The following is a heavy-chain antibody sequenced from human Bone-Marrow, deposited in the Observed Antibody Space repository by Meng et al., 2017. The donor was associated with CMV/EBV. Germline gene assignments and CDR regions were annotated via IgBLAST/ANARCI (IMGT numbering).Heavy chain of an antibody. CDR3: TPDTPPHWVFDH. Sequence: GGSLRLSCEASGFTFSKAWMSWVRQAVGKRLEWVGRIKSITDGGTTHYAAPVKDRFTISRDDSKNTLYLQMNSLKTEDTAVYYCTPDTPPHWVFDHWGQGTLVTVYS. CDR2: IKSITDGGTT. V-gene: IGHV3-15*01. D-gene: IGHD7-27*01. CDR1: GFTFSKAW. J-gene: IGHJ4*02.